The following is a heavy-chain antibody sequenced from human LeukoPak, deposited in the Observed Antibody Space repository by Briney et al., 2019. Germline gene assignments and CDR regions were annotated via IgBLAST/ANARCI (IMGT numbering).Heavy chain of an antibody. J-gene: IGHJ4*02. CDR2: IWYDGSNK. D-gene: IGHD3-22*01. CDR3: ARDRATYYYDSSGALDY. Sequence: AGGSLRLSCAASGFTFSSYGMHWVRQAPGKGLEWVAVIWYDGSNKYYADSVKGRFTISRDNSKNTLYLQMNSLRAEDTAVYYCARDRATYYYDSSGALDYWGQGTLVTVSS. CDR1: GFTFSSYG. V-gene: IGHV3-33*01.